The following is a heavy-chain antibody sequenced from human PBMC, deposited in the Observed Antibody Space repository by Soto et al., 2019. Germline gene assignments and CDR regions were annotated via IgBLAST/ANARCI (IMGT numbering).Heavy chain of an antibody. D-gene: IGHD3-10*01. CDR3: ARDHSYGSGSYLGYYYGMDV. V-gene: IGHV1-69*06. Sequence: ASVKVSCKASGGTFSSYAISWLRQAPGQGLEWMGGIIPIFGTANYAQKFQGRVTITADKSTSTAYMELSSLRSEDTAVYYCARDHSYGSGSYLGYYYGMDVWGQGTTVTVSS. CDR1: GGTFSSYA. CDR2: IIPIFGTA. J-gene: IGHJ6*02.